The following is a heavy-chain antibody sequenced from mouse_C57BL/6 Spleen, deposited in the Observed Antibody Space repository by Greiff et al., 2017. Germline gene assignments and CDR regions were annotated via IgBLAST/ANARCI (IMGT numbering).Heavy chain of an antibody. Sequence: EVQLQQSGPELVKPGASVKISCKASGYTFTDYYMNWVKQSHGKSLEWIGDINPNNGGTSYNQKFKGKATLTVDKSSSTAYMELRSLTSEDSAVYYCATPGTAYYYYAMDYWGQGTSVTVSS. CDR2: INPNNGGT. D-gene: IGHD4-1*01. CDR1: GYTFTDYY. V-gene: IGHV1-26*01. J-gene: IGHJ4*01. CDR3: ATPGTAYYYYAMDY.